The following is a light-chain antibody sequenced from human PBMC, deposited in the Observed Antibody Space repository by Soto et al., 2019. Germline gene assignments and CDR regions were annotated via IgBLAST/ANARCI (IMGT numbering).Light chain of an antibody. J-gene: IGKJ4*01. Sequence: EIVLTQSPGTLSLSPGERATLSCRASQRVSSSYLAWYQQKPGQAPRLLIYGASSRATGIPDRFSGSGSGTDFTLTISRLEPEDFAVYYCQQYGRSPPETFGGGTKVDIK. V-gene: IGKV3-20*01. CDR3: QQYGRSPPET. CDR2: GAS. CDR1: QRVSSSY.